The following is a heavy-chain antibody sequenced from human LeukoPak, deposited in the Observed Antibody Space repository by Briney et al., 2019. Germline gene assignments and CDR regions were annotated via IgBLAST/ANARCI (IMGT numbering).Heavy chain of an antibody. CDR3: ARVPLENNIATYIDY. Sequence: SETLSLTCTVSGVSINNYCCSWLRQPPGKGLEWIGYNCDSGTTNYNASLKSRVTMSVDTSEIQFSLRLRSVTAADTAMYYCARVPLENNIATYIDYWGQGTLVTVSS. D-gene: IGHD2/OR15-2a*01. J-gene: IGHJ4*02. CDR1: GVSINNYC. CDR2: NCDSGTT. V-gene: IGHV4-59*01.